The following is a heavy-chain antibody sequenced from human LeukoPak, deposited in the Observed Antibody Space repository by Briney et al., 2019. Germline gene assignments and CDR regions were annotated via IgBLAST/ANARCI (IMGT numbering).Heavy chain of an antibody. D-gene: IGHD5-12*01. CDR3: AKEEWLRRDYYGMDV. V-gene: IGHV3-23*01. Sequence: GGSLRLSCAASGFTLSSYAMSWVRQAPGKGLEWVSTISGNGGSTYYADSVKGRFTISRDNSKNTLYLQMNSLRAEDTAVYYCAKEEWLRRDYYGMDVWGQGTTVTVSS. CDR2: ISGNGGST. J-gene: IGHJ6*02. CDR1: GFTLSSYA.